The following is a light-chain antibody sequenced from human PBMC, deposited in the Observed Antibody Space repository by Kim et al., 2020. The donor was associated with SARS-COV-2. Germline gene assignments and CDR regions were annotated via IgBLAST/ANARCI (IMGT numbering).Light chain of an antibody. CDR3: QQYASSPYT. J-gene: IGKJ2*01. CDR1: QSVSSSY. Sequence: SPGDRATLSCRAIQSVSSSYLAWYQQKPGQAPRLLIYGASSRATGIPDRFSGSGSGTDFTLTISRLEPEDFAVYYCQQYASSPYTFGQGTKLEI. CDR2: GAS. V-gene: IGKV3-20*01.